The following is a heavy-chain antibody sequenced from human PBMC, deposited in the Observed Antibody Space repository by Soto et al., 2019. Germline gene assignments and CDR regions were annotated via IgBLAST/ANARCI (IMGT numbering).Heavy chain of an antibody. CDR2: IYSGGST. CDR1: GGFVNSDTHS. CDR3: ARFVRSCSATTCSTRADV. D-gene: IGHD2-2*01. V-gene: IGHV4-61*01. Sequence: SETLSLTCTVSGGFVNSDTHSWSWIRQTPGKRLEWIGFIYSGGSTKNPSLRSRVTMSVDTSKNQFSLKLRSVIVADTAAYHCARFVRSCSATTCSTRADVWGQGITVTVSS. J-gene: IGHJ6*02.